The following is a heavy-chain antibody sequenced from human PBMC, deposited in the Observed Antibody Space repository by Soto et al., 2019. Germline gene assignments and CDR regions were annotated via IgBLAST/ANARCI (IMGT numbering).Heavy chain of an antibody. Sequence: GESLKISCKGSGYNFHTYWIAWVRQMPGKGLEWMGFIYPHDSDTRYSPSFRGQVTISADKSINTAYLQWTSLKASDTAIYFCARPTDYHYGMQVWGQGTTVTV. CDR2: IYPHDSDT. V-gene: IGHV5-51*01. D-gene: IGHD4-17*01. CDR1: GYNFHTYW. J-gene: IGHJ6*02. CDR3: ARPTDYHYGMQV.